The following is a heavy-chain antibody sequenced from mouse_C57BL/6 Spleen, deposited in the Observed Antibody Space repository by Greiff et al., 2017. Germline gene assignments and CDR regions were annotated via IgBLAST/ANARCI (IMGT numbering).Heavy chain of an antibody. Sequence: VQLQQPGAELVMPGASVKLSCKASGYTFTSYWMHWVKQRPGQGLEWIGEIDPSDSYTNYNQKFKGKSTLTVDKSSSTAYMQLSSLTSEDSAVYYCARGSYGYDETAWFAYWGQGTLVTVSA. CDR3: ARGSYGYDETAWFAY. J-gene: IGHJ3*01. CDR1: GYTFTSYW. V-gene: IGHV1-69*01. D-gene: IGHD2-2*01. CDR2: IDPSDSYT.